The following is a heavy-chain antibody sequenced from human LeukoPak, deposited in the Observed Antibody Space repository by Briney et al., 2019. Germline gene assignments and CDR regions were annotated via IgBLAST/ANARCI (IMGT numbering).Heavy chain of an antibody. CDR2: IRSDGTT. Sequence: PSETLSLTCTVSGDSMGYYYWNWLRQPAGKGLEWIGRIRSDGTTYANPSLESAVTMSVDTSNNHISLRLSSATAADTAVYYCARSTAFYTTYYMDVWGRGTTVTVSS. D-gene: IGHD2/OR15-2a*01. CDR1: GDSMGYYY. CDR3: ARSTAFYTTYYMDV. V-gene: IGHV4-4*07. J-gene: IGHJ6*03.